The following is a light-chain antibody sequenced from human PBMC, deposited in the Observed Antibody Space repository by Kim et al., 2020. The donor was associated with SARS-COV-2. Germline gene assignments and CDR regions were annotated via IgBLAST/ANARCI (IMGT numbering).Light chain of an antibody. CDR3: QQFGSSPYT. CDR1: QSVSSNY. CDR2: GAS. J-gene: IGKJ2*01. Sequence: EIVLTQSPGTLSLSPEERATLSCRASQSVSSNYLAWYQQKPGQAPRLLIYGASNRATGIPDRFSGSGSGTDFTLTISRLEPEDFAVYYCQQFGSSPYTFGQGTKLEI. V-gene: IGKV3-20*01.